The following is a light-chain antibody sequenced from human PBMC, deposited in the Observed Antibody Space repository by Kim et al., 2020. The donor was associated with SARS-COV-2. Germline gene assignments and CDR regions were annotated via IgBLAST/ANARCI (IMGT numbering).Light chain of an antibody. CDR2: GAS. V-gene: IGKV3-15*01. CDR3: QQYNNWPPLT. Sequence: SPGERATHSCRASQSVSSNLAWYQQKPGQALRLLIYGASTRATGIPARFSGSGSGTEFTLTISSLQSEDFAVYYCQQYNNWPPLTFGGGTKVDIK. CDR1: QSVSSN. J-gene: IGKJ4*01.